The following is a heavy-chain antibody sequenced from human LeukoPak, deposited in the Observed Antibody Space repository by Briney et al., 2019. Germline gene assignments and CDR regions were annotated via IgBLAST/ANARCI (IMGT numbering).Heavy chain of an antibody. Sequence: PGGSLRLSCAASGFTFSGYEMNWVRQAPGKGLEGVSYISSGGSTIYYADSVRGRFTISRDNAKNSLYLQMNSLRAEDTAVYYCARAVGYSGFSDYWGQGTLVTVSS. J-gene: IGHJ4*02. D-gene: IGHD5-12*01. V-gene: IGHV3-48*03. CDR3: ARAVGYSGFSDY. CDR2: ISSGGSTI. CDR1: GFTFSGYE.